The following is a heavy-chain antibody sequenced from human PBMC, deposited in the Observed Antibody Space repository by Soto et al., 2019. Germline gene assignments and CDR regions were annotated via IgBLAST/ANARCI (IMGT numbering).Heavy chain of an antibody. J-gene: IGHJ4*02. V-gene: IGHV3-23*01. CDR2: MSGRGDTT. CDR3: SRDPRLADY. Sequence: EVQLLESGGGLVQPGGSLRLSCAASGFSFRSYAMAWVRQAPGKGLEWVASMSGRGDTTYNVDSVKGRFTISRDNSKNTLYVQLNSLTAGDTAVYYCSRDPRLADYWGQGTLVTVSS. D-gene: IGHD6-25*01. CDR1: GFSFRSYA.